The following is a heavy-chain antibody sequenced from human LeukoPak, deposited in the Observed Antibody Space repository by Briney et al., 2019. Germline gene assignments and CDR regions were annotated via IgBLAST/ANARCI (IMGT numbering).Heavy chain of an antibody. CDR3: ARGSSSWYSHFDY. D-gene: IGHD6-13*01. J-gene: IGHJ4*02. CDR1: GFTVSSNY. V-gene: IGHV3-53*01. CDR2: IYSGGST. Sequence: GRSLRLSCAASGFTVSSNYMSWVRQAPGKGLEWVSVIYSGGSTYYADSVKGRFTISRDNSKNTLYLQMNSLRAEDTAVYYCARGSSSWYSHFDYWGQGTLVTVSS.